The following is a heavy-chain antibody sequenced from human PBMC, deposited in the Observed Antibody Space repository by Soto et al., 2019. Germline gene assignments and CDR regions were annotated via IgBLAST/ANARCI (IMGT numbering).Heavy chain of an antibody. V-gene: IGHV1-69*01. D-gene: IGHD6-6*01. CDR1: GGTFSSYA. CDR2: IIPIFGTA. Sequence: QVQLVQSGAEVKKPGSSVKVSCKASGGTFSSYAISWVRQAPGQGLEWMGGIIPIFGTANYAQKFQGRVTITADESTSTAYMELSSLRSEDTAVYYCAREFWGGALYSSSSPRRGTYYFDYWGQGTLVTVSS. CDR3: AREFWGGALYSSSSPRRGTYYFDY. J-gene: IGHJ4*02.